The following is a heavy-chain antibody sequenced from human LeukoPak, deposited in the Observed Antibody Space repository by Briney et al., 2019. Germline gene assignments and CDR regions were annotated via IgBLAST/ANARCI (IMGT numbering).Heavy chain of an antibody. J-gene: IGHJ6*04. Sequence: GGSLRLSCAASGFTFSSYAMSWVRQAPGKGLEWVSAISGSGGSTYYADSVKGRFTISRDNSKNTLYLRMNSLRAEDTAVYYCAKVDHRSIAAPMDVWGKGTTVTVSS. D-gene: IGHD6-6*01. CDR3: AKVDHRSIAAPMDV. CDR2: ISGSGGST. V-gene: IGHV3-23*01. CDR1: GFTFSSYA.